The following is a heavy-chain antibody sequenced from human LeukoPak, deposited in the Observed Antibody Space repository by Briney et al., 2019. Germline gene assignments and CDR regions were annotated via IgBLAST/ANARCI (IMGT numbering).Heavy chain of an antibody. Sequence: PSETLSLTCTVSGGSISGYYWNWFRQPPGMGLEWIGYIYYTGSPNYNPSLKSRVTISVDTSNNQFSLRLSSVTAADTAVYYCARHANDVDYALDWWGQGTLVTVSS. CDR3: ARHANDVDYALDW. CDR1: GGSISGYY. J-gene: IGHJ4*02. D-gene: IGHD4-17*01. CDR2: IYYTGSP. V-gene: IGHV4-59*08.